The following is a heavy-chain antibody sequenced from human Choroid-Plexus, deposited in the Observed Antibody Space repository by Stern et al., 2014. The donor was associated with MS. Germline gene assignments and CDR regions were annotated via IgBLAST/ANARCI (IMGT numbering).Heavy chain of an antibody. V-gene: IGHV3-30*18. CDR3: AKDRQYLTYFFDH. D-gene: IGHD2/OR15-2a*01. CDR2: VSHDGSYK. CDR1: GFTFGSCA. Sequence: QVQLVESGGGVVQPGRPLRLSCVASGFTFGSCAMHWVRQAPGKGLEWVGGVSHDGSYKYYADSVKGRFTISRDNSQNTLYMQMSSLRPEDTAAYYCAKDRQYLTYFFDHWGQGSLVTVSS. J-gene: IGHJ5*02.